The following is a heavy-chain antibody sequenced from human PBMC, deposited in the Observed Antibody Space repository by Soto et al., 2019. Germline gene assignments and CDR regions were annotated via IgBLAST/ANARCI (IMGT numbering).Heavy chain of an antibody. J-gene: IGHJ6*02. CDR3: ARGANPWIQLWLGENRGYGMDV. CDR2: IIPIFGTA. CDR1: GGTFSSYA. D-gene: IGHD5-18*01. V-gene: IGHV1-69*13. Sequence: PSLEVSCKASGGTFSSYAISWVRQAPGQGLEWMGGIIPIFGTANYAQKFQGRVTITADESTSTAYMELSSLRSEDTAVYYCARGANPWIQLWLGENRGYGMDVWGQGTTVTVSS.